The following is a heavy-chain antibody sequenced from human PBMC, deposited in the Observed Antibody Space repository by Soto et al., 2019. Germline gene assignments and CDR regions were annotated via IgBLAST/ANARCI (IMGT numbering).Heavy chain of an antibody. J-gene: IGHJ4*02. V-gene: IGHV4-39*01. CDR1: GGSISSNSYY. Sequence: QLQLQVSGPGLVKPSETLSLACTVSGGSISSNSYYWDWIRQPPGKGLEWIGSMYYSGATYHNPSLQSRVTISVDTSKNQFSLHLSSVTAADTAVYYCARHAAYDSVWGKSDGSDYWGQGTLVTVSS. D-gene: IGHD3-16*01. CDR2: MYYSGAT. CDR3: ARHAAYDSVWGKSDGSDY.